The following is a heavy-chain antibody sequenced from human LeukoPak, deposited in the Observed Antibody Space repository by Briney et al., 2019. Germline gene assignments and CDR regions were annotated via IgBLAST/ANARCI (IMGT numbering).Heavy chain of an antibody. CDR1: GGSFSGYY. CDR2: INHSGST. V-gene: IGHV4-34*01. D-gene: IGHD5-24*01. Sequence: SETLSLTCAVYGGSFSGYYWSWIRQPPGKGLEWIGEINHSGSTNYNPSLKSRVTISVDTSKNQFSLKLSSVTAADTAVYYCARQRDGYIFNYWGQGTLVTVSS. CDR3: ARQRDGYIFNY. J-gene: IGHJ4*02.